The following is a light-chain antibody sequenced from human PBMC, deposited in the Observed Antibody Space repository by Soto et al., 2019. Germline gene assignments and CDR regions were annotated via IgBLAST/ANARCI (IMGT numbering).Light chain of an antibody. V-gene: IGKV1-5*01. Sequence: DIQMTQSPSTLSASVGDRVTITCRSSQSISSWLAWYQQKPGKAPKLLIYDASSLESGVPSRFSGSGSGTKFTLTISSLQPDDFATYYCQQYNGYSRTFGQGTKVDIK. CDR1: QSISSW. J-gene: IGKJ1*01. CDR3: QQYNGYSRT. CDR2: DAS.